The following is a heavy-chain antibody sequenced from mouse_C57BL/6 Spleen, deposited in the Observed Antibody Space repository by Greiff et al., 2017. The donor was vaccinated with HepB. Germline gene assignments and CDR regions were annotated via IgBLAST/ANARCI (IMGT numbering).Heavy chain of an antibody. D-gene: IGHD3-2*02. Sequence: QVQLQQSGPELVKPGASVKISCKASGYAFSSSWMNWVKQRPGKGLEWIGRIYPGDGDTNYNGKFKGKATLTADKSSSTAHMQLSILTSEDSAVYFCLDSSVPAWFAYWGQGTLVTVSA. CDR2: IYPGDGDT. V-gene: IGHV1-82*01. CDR3: LDSSVPAWFAY. CDR1: GYAFSSSW. J-gene: IGHJ3*01.